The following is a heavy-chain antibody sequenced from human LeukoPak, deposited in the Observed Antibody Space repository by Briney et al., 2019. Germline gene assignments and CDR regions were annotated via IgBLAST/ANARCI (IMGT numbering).Heavy chain of an antibody. D-gene: IGHD3-22*01. J-gene: IGHJ4*02. CDR3: ARARDNSGFWDH. Sequence: GGSLRLSCAASGFTFSSHWMGWVRQAPGKGLEWVASTKYNGSEKHFVDSVKGRFTISRDNAKNSLSLQMNSLRVEDTAFYYCARARDNSGFWDHCGQGTLVTVSS. V-gene: IGHV3-7*04. CDR2: TKYNGSEK. CDR1: GFTFSSHW.